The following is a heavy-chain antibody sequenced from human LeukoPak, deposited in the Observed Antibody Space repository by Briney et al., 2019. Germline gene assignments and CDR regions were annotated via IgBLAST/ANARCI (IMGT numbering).Heavy chain of an antibody. V-gene: IGHV3-7*01. CDR1: GFTFSGYW. CDR3: ARAVTTALDY. Sequence: GGSLRLSCAASGFTFSGYWMTWVRQAPGKGLEWVANIKEDGSEEYYVDSVKGRFTISRDNAKNSLNLQMNSLRAEDTAVYYCARAVTTALDYWGQGTLVTVSS. J-gene: IGHJ4*02. CDR2: IKEDGSEE. D-gene: IGHD4-17*01.